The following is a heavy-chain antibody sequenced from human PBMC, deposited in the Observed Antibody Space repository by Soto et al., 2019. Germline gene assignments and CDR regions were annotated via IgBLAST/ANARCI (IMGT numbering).Heavy chain of an antibody. V-gene: IGHV4-34*01. D-gene: IGHD3-10*01. Sequence: PSETLSLTCAVYGGSFSGYYWSWIRQPPGKGLEWIGEINHSGSTNYNPSLKSRVTISVDTSKNQFSLKLSSVTAADTAVYYCARTGYNYCGSVPEDWFDPWGQGTLVTVSS. J-gene: IGHJ5*02. CDR3: ARTGYNYCGSVPEDWFDP. CDR2: INHSGST. CDR1: GGSFSGYY.